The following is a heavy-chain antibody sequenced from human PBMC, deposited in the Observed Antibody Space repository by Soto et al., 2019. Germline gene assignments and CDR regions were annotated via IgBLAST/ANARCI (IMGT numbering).Heavy chain of an antibody. Sequence: QVQLVQSGAEVKKPGASVKVSCKASGYDFSSYPINWVRQAPGQRPEWVGWINVANGNTQYSRKVQDRVTITRDTSAPPLYLWVGDLRYEDAAVYFGARRGLRSTIGGTPWASLHPGAQGTLVTVPS. J-gene: IGHJ5*02. D-gene: IGHD1-26*01. CDR1: GYDFSSYP. CDR3: ARRGLRSTIGGTPWASLHP. V-gene: IGHV1-3*01. CDR2: INVANGNT.